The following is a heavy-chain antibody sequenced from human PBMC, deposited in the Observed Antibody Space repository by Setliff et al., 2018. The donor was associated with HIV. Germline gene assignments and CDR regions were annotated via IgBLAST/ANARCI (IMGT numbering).Heavy chain of an antibody. V-gene: IGHV4-39*01. CDR1: GVSINRTDHY. CDR3: ARVPVAGANWFDP. Sequence: SETLSLTCSVSGVSINRTDHYWGWIRQSPGKRPEWIGSVSQSGSTYYNPSLKSRITISVDRSKNLFSLKLISVTAADQGVYYCARVPVAGANWFDPWGLGTLVTVSS. CDR2: VSQSGST. J-gene: IGHJ5*02. D-gene: IGHD2-21*01.